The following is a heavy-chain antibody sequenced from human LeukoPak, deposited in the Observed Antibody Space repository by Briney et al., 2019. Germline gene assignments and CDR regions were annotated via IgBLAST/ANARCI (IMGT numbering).Heavy chain of an antibody. J-gene: IGHJ4*02. CDR3: ATGYSSGWYGRLDY. Sequence: SGGSLRLSCAASGFTYSSYGMHWVRQAPGKGLEWVAFIRYDGSNKYYADSVKDRFTLSRDNSKNTMYLQMNTLGAEDTAVYYWATGYSSGWYGRLDYWGQGTLVTVSS. CDR1: GFTYSSYG. V-gene: IGHV3-30*02. CDR2: IRYDGSNK. D-gene: IGHD6-19*01.